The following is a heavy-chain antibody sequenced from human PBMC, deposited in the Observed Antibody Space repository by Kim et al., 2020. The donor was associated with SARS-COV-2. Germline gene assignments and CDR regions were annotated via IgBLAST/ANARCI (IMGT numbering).Heavy chain of an antibody. J-gene: IGHJ1*01. Sequence: GRFTISRDNSKNTLYLQMNSLRAEDTAVYYCAKAPVDSSPRRGRAEYFQHWGQGTLVTVSS. CDR3: AKAPVDSSPRRGRAEYFQH. D-gene: IGHD3-22*01. V-gene: IGHV3-30*02.